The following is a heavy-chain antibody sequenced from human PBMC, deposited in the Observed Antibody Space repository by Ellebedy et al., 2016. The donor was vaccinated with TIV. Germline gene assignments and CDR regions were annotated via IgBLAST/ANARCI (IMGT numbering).Heavy chain of an antibody. CDR3: ARPPRDAMIVVVTPNDAFDI. Sequence: AASVKVSCKASGYTFTSYYMHWVRQAPGQGLEWMGIINTSGGSTSYEQKFQGRVTMTRDTSTSTVYMELSSLRSEDTAVYYCARPPRDAMIVVVTPNDAFDIWGQGTMVTVSS. J-gene: IGHJ3*02. CDR1: GYTFTSYY. CDR2: INTSGGST. V-gene: IGHV1-46*01. D-gene: IGHD3-22*01.